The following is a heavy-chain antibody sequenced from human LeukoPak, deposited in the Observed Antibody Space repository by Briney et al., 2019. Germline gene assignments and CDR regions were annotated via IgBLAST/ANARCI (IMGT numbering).Heavy chain of an antibody. CDR2: IYYSGST. D-gene: IGHD5-18*01. Sequence: SETLSLTCTVSGGSISSYYWSWIRQPPGKGLEWIGYIYYSGSTNYNPSLKSRVTISVDTSKNQFSLKLSSVTAADTAMYYCARGGYSYGPHLDYWGQGTLVTVSS. V-gene: IGHV4-59*01. CDR1: GGSISSYY. CDR3: ARGGYSYGPHLDY. J-gene: IGHJ4*02.